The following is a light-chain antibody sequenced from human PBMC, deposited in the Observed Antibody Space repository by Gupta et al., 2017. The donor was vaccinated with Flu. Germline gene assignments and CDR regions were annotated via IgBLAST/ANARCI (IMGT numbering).Light chain of an antibody. V-gene: IGLV2-11*03. CDR3: CSHACRHRIRYV. CDR2: DVD. J-gene: IGLJ1*01. CDR1: RRCGEDDDY. Sequence: TISSTCTRRCGEDDDYVYWYQQHPDKATKLMICDVDKRHGGGADRVCGSKSGSTTAMTIAGLQTEDEEDYYCCSHACRHRIRYVFGTGTKVTVL.